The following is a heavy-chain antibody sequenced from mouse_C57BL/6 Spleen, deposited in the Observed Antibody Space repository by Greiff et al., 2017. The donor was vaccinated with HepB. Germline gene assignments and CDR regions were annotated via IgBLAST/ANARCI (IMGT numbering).Heavy chain of an antibody. J-gene: IGHJ1*03. CDR1: GFTFSDYG. V-gene: IGHV5-17*01. Sequence: EVQLVESGGGLVKPGGSLKLSCAASGFTFSDYGMHWVRQAPEKGLEWVAYISSGSSTIYYADTVKGRFTISRDNAKNTLFLQMTSLRSEDTAMYYGARGDYYGSRWYFDVWGTGTTVTVSS. D-gene: IGHD1-1*01. CDR3: ARGDYYGSRWYFDV. CDR2: ISSGSSTI.